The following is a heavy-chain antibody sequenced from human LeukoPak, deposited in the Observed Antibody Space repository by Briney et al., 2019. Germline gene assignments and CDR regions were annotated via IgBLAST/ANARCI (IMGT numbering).Heavy chain of an antibody. CDR3: ALGGQASPMDV. CDR2: FDPEDGET. J-gene: IGHJ6*03. CDR1: GYTLTELS. V-gene: IGHV1-24*01. D-gene: IGHD3-16*01. Sequence: GASVKVSCKVSGYTLTELSMHWVRQAPGKGLEWMGGFDPEDGETIYAQKFQGRVTMTEDTSTDTAYMELRSLRSDDTAVYYCALGGQASPMDVWGKGTTVTVSS.